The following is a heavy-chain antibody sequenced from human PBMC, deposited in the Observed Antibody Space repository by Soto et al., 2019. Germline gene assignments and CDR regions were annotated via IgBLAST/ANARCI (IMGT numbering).Heavy chain of an antibody. D-gene: IGHD3-16*02. Sequence: EVQLLESGGGLVQPGGSLRLSCAASGFTFSSYAMSWVRQAPGKGLEWVSAISGSGGSTYYADSVKGRFTISRDNSKNTLYLQMNSLRAEDTAVYYCAKETEDVCGSYRYTPFDYWGQGTLVTVSS. J-gene: IGHJ4*02. CDR3: AKETEDVCGSYRYTPFDY. V-gene: IGHV3-23*01. CDR2: ISGSGGST. CDR1: GFTFSSYA.